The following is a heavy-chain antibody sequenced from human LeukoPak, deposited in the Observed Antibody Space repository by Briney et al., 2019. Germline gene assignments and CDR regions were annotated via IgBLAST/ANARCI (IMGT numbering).Heavy chain of an antibody. CDR2: IYYSGST. V-gene: IGHV4-39*07. Sequence: PSQTLSLTCTVSGGSISSGGYYWGWIRQPPGKGLEWIGSIYYSGSTYYNPSLKSRVTISVDTSKNQFSLKLSSVTAADTAVYYCASLKQLWLLKSRYFDYWGQGTLVTVSS. CDR3: ASLKQLWLLKSRYFDY. CDR1: GGSISSGGYY. J-gene: IGHJ4*02. D-gene: IGHD5-18*01.